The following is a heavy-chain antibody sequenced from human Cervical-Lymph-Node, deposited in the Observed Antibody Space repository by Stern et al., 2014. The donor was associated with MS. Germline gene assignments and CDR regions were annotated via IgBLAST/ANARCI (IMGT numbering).Heavy chain of an antibody. Sequence: VQLVESGAEVKKPGSSVRVSCKASGYTFNSNAINWVRQAPGQGLEWMGWISAYKGNTNYAQKFQGRVTITTDTSTSTAYMELRRLRSDDTAIYFCASGYSGYDRDYYYSMDVWGQGTTVTVSS. CDR3: ASGYSGYDRDYYYSMDV. J-gene: IGHJ6*02. V-gene: IGHV1-18*01. CDR1: GYTFNSNA. D-gene: IGHD5-12*01. CDR2: ISAYKGNT.